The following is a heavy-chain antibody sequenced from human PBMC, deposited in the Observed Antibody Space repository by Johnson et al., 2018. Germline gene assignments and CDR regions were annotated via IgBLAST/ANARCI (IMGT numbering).Heavy chain of an antibody. V-gene: IGHV3-33*08. CDR1: GFTFSSYG. D-gene: IGHD3-22*01. CDR2: IWYDGSNK. J-gene: IGHJ3*02. Sequence: QVQLVQSGGGVVQPGRSXRLSCTASGFTFSSYGMHWVRQAPGKGLEWVAVIWYDGSNKYYADSVKGRFTISRDNSKNTLYLQMNSLRAEDTAVYYCARVSGSSGYYYSAFGIWGQGTMVTVSS. CDR3: ARVSGSSGYYYSAFGI.